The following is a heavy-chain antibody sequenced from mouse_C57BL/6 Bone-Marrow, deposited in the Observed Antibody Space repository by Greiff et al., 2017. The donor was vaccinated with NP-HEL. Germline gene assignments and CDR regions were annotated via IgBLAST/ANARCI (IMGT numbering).Heavy chain of an antibody. CDR1: GYSFTGYY. Sequence: DVKLQESGPELVKPGASVKISCKASGYSFTGYYMNWVKQSPEKSLEWIGEINPSTGGTTYNQKFKAKATLTVDKSSSTAYMQLKSLTSEDSAVYYCARGKVFYYGSSAMDYWGRGTAVTVSS. J-gene: IGHJ4*01. V-gene: IGHV1-42*01. CDR3: ARGKVFYYGSSAMDY. CDR2: INPSTGGT. D-gene: IGHD1-1*01.